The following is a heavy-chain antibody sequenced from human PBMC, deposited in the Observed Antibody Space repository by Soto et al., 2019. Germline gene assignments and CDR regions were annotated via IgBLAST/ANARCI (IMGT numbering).Heavy chain of an antibody. Sequence: EVQLVESGGGLVQIGGSLKLSSATSGLNFSGSAMHWARQASGKGLEWVGRIRSRPHNYATTYAASVEGRFTISRDDSKNTVYLQMNGLKTDDTAMYYCTTERDYWGRGTLVTVSS. CDR3: TTERDY. CDR2: IRSRPHNYAT. CDR1: GLNFSGSA. V-gene: IGHV3-73*02. J-gene: IGHJ4*02.